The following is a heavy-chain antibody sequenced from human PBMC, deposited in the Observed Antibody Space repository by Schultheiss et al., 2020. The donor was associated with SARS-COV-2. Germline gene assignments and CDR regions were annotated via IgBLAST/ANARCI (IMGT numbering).Heavy chain of an antibody. D-gene: IGHD6-19*01. CDR2: INPNSGGT. Sequence: ASVKVSCKASGYTFTGYYVHWVRQAPGQGLEWMGWINPNSGGTNYAQKFQGRVTMTRDTSISTAYMELSSLRSDDTAVYYCARDLGSSAWYRNAFDSWGQGTLVTVSS. CDR3: ARDLGSSAWYRNAFDS. CDR1: GYTFTGYY. J-gene: IGHJ4*02. V-gene: IGHV1-2*02.